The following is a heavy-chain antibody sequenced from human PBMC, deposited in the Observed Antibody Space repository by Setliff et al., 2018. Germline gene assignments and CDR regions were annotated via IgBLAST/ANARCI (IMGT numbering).Heavy chain of an antibody. Sequence: GGSLRLFCAASGFTFSIYSMNWVRQAPGKGLEWVSSISSSSSYIYYEDSVKGRFTISRDNAKNSLYLQMNSLRAEDTAVYYCASDSGGYMTNFDYWGQGTLVTVSS. J-gene: IGHJ4*02. CDR3: ASDSGGYMTNFDY. V-gene: IGHV3-21*01. D-gene: IGHD1-26*01. CDR2: ISSSSSYI. CDR1: GFTFSIYS.